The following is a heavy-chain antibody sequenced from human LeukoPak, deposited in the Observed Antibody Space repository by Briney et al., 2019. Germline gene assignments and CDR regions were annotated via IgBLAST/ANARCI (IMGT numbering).Heavy chain of an antibody. CDR3: ARELRSYNWNRDPHVYFDY. Sequence: PSQTLSLTCTVSGGSISSGGYYWSWIRQPPGKGLEWIGYIYYSGSTYYNPTLKNRVTILVDTSKNQFSLKLSSVTAADTAVYYCARELRSYNWNRDPHVYFDYWGQGTLVTVSS. CDR1: GGSISSGGYY. D-gene: IGHD1-20*01. CDR2: IYYSGST. V-gene: IGHV4-30-4*08. J-gene: IGHJ4*02.